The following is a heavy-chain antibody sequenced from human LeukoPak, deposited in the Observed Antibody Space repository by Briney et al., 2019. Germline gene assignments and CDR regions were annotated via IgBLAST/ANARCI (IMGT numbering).Heavy chain of an antibody. J-gene: IGHJ4*02. V-gene: IGHV4-4*07. CDR3: ASQIGYCSGGSCYFADY. CDR2: IYTSGST. D-gene: IGHD2-15*01. Sequence: SETLSLTCTVSGGSISSYYWSWIRQPAGKGLEWIGRIYTSGSTNYNPSLKSRVTMSVDTSKNQFSLKLSSVTAADTAVYYCASQIGYCSGGSCYFADYWGQGTLVTVSS. CDR1: GGSISSYY.